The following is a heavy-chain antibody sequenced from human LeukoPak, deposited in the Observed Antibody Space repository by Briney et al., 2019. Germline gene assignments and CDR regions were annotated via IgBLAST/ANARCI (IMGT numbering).Heavy chain of an antibody. CDR2: IYPGDSDT. D-gene: IGHD4-23*01. CDR3: TRRRKRGNPTDY. V-gene: IGHV5-51*01. J-gene: IGHJ4*02. CDR1: GYSFTSYW. Sequence: GESLKISCKASGYSFTSYWIGWVRQMPGKGLESMAIIYPGDSDTRYNPSFQGQVTISADKSISTAYLQWSSLKASDTAKYYCTRRRKRGNPTDYWGQGTLVTVTS.